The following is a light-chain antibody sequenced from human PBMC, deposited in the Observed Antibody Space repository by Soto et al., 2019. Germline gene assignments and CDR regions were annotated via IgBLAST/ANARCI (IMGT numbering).Light chain of an antibody. Sequence: DIQLTQSPSFLSASVGDRVTITCRAXQGIRSYLAWYQQKPGKAPKLLIYAASTLQSGVPSRFSGSGSGTEYTLTISRLQPEDFATYYCQQLNSYPPWTFGQGTKVEIK. CDR3: QQLNSYPPWT. J-gene: IGKJ1*01. CDR1: QGIRSY. V-gene: IGKV1-9*01. CDR2: AAS.